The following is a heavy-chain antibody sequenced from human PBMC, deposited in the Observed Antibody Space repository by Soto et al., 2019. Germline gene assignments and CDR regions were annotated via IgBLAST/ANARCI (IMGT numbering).Heavy chain of an antibody. J-gene: IGHJ4*02. CDR1: GLAFSTADRA. V-gene: IGHV2-5*02. D-gene: IGHD1-26*01. CDR3: AHGRTRGKPILFQY. CDR2: IDGDDNK. Sequence: QITVKESGHALVKPTQTLTLTCTFSGLAFSTADRAVGWIRQAPGKALDWLALIDGDDNKRYSPSLKNSLTIAPATTRPPAGLLMPVLLPLDTTTYTGAHGRTRGKPILFQYWGQGNLVAVSA.